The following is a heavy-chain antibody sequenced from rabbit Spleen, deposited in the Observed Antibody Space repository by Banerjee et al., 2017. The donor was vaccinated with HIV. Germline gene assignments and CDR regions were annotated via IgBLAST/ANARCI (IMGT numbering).Heavy chain of an antibody. CDR2: IDPVFGIT. CDR1: GFDFSYYG. Sequence: QLKESGGGLVQPGGSLKLSCKASGFDFSYYGVSWVRQAPGNGLEWIGYIDPVFGITYYASWVNGRFTISSHNAQNTLYLQLNSLTVADTATYFCVRDQAHMLDLWGPGTLVTVS. V-gene: IGHV1S7*01. J-gene: IGHJ4*01. CDR3: VRDQAHMLDL. D-gene: IGHD6-1*01.